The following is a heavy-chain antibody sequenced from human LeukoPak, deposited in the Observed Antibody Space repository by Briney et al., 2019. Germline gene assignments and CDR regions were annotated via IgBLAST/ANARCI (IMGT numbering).Heavy chain of an antibody. V-gene: IGHV3-7*01. Sequence: GGSLRLSCAASGFTFSSYWMSWVRQAPGKGLEWVANIKQDGSEKYYVDSVKGRFTISRDNAKNSLYLQMNSLRAEDTAVYYCARGMDYGSGSLYYFDYWGQGTLVTVSS. CDR2: IKQDGSEK. D-gene: IGHD3-10*01. CDR3: ARGMDYGSGSLYYFDY. CDR1: GFTFSSYW. J-gene: IGHJ4*02.